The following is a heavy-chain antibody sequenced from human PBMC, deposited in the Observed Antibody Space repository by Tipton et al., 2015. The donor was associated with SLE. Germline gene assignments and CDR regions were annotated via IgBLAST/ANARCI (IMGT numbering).Heavy chain of an antibody. CDR2: ISSSSATT. Sequence: SLRHSCAASGFIFSSSNMNWVRQAPGKGLEWLSYISSSSATTFYADSVTGRFTISRDNAKNSLYLQMNSLRAEDTALYYCAKARQWLVDYWGQGTLVTVSS. CDR3: AKARQWLVDY. V-gene: IGHV3-48*01. CDR1: GFIFSSSN. D-gene: IGHD6-19*01. J-gene: IGHJ4*02.